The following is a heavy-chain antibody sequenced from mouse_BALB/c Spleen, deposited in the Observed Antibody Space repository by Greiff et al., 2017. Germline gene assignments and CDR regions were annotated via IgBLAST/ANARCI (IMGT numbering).Heavy chain of an antibody. CDR1: GYTFTSYY. CDR2: IYPGNVNT. J-gene: IGHJ2*01. Sequence: VKLVESGPVLVKPGASVRISCKASGYTFTSYYIHWVKQRPRQGLEWIGWIYPGNVNTKYNEKFKGEATLTADNSSSTAYMQLSSLTSEDSAVYFCARLERTGYFDYWGQGTTLTVSS. CDR3: ARLERTGYFDY. V-gene: IGHV1S56*01.